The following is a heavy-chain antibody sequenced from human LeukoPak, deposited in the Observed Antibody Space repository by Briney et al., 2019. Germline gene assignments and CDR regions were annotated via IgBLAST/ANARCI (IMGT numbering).Heavy chain of an antibody. CDR1: GGSISGYY. J-gene: IGHJ4*02. V-gene: IGHV4-39*07. Sequence: ETLSLTCTVSGGSISGYYWGWIRQPPGKGLEWIGSIYYSGSTYYNPSLKSRVTISVDTSKNQFSLKLSSVTAADTAVYYCASLYSGYAPGGYWGQGTLVTVSS. D-gene: IGHD5-12*01. CDR3: ASLYSGYAPGGY. CDR2: IYYSGST.